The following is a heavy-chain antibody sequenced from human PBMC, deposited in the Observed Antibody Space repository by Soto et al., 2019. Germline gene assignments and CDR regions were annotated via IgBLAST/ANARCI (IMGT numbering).Heavy chain of an antibody. CDR1: AGSFSHYY. CDR2: IKQSGSS. CDR3: ARGGSSDWKVALDI. Sequence: SETLSLTCAVYAGSFSHYYWNWIRQSPGKGLEWIGKIKQSGSSNYNPSLRSRVSISVNMSKNQFSLRLTSVTAADTAVYYCARGGSSDWKVALDIWGQGTMVTVSS. D-gene: IGHD6-19*01. J-gene: IGHJ3*02. V-gene: IGHV4-34*01.